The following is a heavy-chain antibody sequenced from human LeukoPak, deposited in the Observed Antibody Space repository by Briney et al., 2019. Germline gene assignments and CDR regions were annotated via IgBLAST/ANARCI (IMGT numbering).Heavy chain of an antibody. D-gene: IGHD6-6*01. Sequence: KPSETLSLTCTVSGGFMSSYYWSWMRQPPGKGLEWIANIYYTGSSNNNPSLRSRVTISVDTSKNQFSLTLSSVTAADTAVYYCARRSTLENFFDYWGQGTLVTVSS. CDR3: ARRSTLENFFDY. V-gene: IGHV4-59*08. J-gene: IGHJ4*02. CDR1: GGFMSSYY. CDR2: IYYTGSS.